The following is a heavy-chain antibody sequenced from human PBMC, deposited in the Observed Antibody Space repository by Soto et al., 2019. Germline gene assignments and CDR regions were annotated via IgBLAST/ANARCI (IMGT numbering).Heavy chain of an antibody. D-gene: IGHD1-26*01. CDR2: ISYDGSNK. Sequence: GGSLRLSCAASGFTFSNYVMHWVRQAPGKGLEWVAVISYDGSNKYYADSVKGRFTISRDNSKNTLYLQMNSLRVEDTAVYHCAKDIFKSYSHQEYLFAFWGQGT. CDR1: GFTFSNYV. J-gene: IGHJ4*01. CDR3: AKDIFKSYSHQEYLFAF. V-gene: IGHV3-30*18.